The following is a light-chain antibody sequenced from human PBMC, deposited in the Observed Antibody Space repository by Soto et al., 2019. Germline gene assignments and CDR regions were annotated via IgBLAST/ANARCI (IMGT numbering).Light chain of an antibody. J-gene: IGLJ1*01. CDR3: SSYTSSSTLLYV. CDR2: DVS. Sequence: SVLTQPASVSGSPGQSIPISCTGNSNEIGGYKYVSWYQQHPGKAPKLMIYDVSNRPSGVSNRFSGSKSGNTASLTISGLQAEDEADYYCSSYTSSSTLLYVFGTGTKVTVL. CDR1: SNEIGGYKY. V-gene: IGLV2-14*01.